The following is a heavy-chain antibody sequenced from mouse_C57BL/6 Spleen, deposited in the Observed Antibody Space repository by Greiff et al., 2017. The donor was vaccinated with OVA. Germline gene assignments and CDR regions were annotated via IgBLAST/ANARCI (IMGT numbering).Heavy chain of an antibody. J-gene: IGHJ1*03. CDR2: IYPGSGNT. V-gene: IGHV1-66*01. CDR1: GYSFTSYY. CDR3: AKITTAYWYFDV. D-gene: IGHD1-2*01. Sequence: VQLQESGPELVKPGASVQISCKASGYSFTSYYIHWVKQRPGQGLEWIGWIYPGSGNTKYNEKFKGKATLTADTSSSTAYMQLSSLTSEDSAVYYCAKITTAYWYFDVWGTGTTVTVSS.